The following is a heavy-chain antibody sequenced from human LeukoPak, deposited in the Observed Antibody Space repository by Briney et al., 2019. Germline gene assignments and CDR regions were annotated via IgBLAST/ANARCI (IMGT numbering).Heavy chain of an antibody. Sequence: PGGSLRLSCAASGFTFSGYSMNWVRQAPGKGLEWVSYISSSSSTIYYADSVKGRFTISRDNAKNSLYLQMNSLRDEDTAVYYCARGPIVVVPAAAYNWFDPWGQGTLVTVSS. CDR2: ISSSSSTI. J-gene: IGHJ5*02. CDR3: ARGPIVVVPAAAYNWFDP. D-gene: IGHD2-2*01. CDR1: GFTFSGYS. V-gene: IGHV3-48*02.